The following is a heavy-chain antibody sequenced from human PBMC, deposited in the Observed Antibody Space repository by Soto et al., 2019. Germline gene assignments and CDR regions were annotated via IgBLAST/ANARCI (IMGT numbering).Heavy chain of an antibody. J-gene: IGHJ6*02. CDR2: IYYSGST. D-gene: IGHD5-12*01. Sequence: PETLSLTCTLSGGSISSYYWSWIRQPPGKGREWTGYIYYSGSTNYNPSLKSRVTISVETSKNQFSVKLSSVTAADTAVYYCAGGYSGYDHNTWLVFSVSPYYYGMGVWGQGTTVTVSS. CDR3: AGGYSGYDHNTWLVFSVSPYYYGMGV. V-gene: IGHV4-59*01. CDR1: GGSISSYY.